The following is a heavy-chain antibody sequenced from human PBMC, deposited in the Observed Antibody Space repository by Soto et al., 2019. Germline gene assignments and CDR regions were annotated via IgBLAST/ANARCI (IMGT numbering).Heavy chain of an antibody. D-gene: IGHD6-19*01. J-gene: IGHJ4*02. V-gene: IGHV1-2*02. Sequence: QVQLVQSGAEVKKPGASVKVSCKASGYTFTGYYMHWVRQAPGQGLEWMGWINPNSGGTNYAQKFQGRVTMTRATSISTAYMELSRLRSDETAXXXXASEGAYSSGWYSFDYWGQGTLVXVXS. CDR1: GYTFTGYY. CDR3: ASEGAYSSGWYSFDY. CDR2: INPNSGGT.